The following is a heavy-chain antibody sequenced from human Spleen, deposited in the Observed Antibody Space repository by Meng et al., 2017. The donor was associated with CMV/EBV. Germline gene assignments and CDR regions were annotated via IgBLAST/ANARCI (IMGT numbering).Heavy chain of an antibody. J-gene: IGHJ3*01. CDR2: IYYIGST. Sequence: SETLSLTXXISGASITSYXWSWVRQSPGRQXXXIGYIYYIGSTNYDPSLKSRVTMSVDTSKNQFSLKLSSVTTADTAVYYCARLTVIRDAFDVWGQGTMVTVSS. D-gene: IGHD3-16*02. CDR1: GASITSYX. V-gene: IGHV4-59*01. CDR3: ARLTVIRDAFDV.